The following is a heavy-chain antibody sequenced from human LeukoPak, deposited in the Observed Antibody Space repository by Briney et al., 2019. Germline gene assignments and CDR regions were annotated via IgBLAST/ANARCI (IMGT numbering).Heavy chain of an antibody. CDR2: IYYSGST. CDR3: ARDSYYDFWSGYYTNWFDP. Sequence: SETLSLTCTVSGGSISSYYWSWIRQPPGKGLEWIGYIYYSGSTNYNPSLKSRVTISVDTSKNQFSLKLSSVTAADTAVYYCARDSYYDFWSGYYTNWFDPWGQGTLVTVSS. J-gene: IGHJ5*02. D-gene: IGHD3-3*01. CDR1: GGSISSYY. V-gene: IGHV4-59*01.